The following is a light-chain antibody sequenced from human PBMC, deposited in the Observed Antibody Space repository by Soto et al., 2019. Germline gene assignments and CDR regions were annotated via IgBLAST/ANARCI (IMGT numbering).Light chain of an antibody. CDR2: AAS. V-gene: IGKV1-9*01. CDR3: QHLNGYPRT. Sequence: DIQLTQSPSFLSASVGDRVTITCRASRAIDTNLAWYQQEPGKAPKLVIYAASTLQSGVPSRFSGSGSGTEFPLPISRLQPEDFATYYCQHLNGYPRTFGQGTKVEIK. CDR1: RAIDTN. J-gene: IGKJ1*01.